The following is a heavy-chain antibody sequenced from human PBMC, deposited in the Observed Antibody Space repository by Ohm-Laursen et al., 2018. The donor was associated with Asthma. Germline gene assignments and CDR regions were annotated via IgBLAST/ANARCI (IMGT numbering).Heavy chain of an antibody. CDR3: ARDLLNWDAAFDV. CDR2: IRSKAQSYTT. Sequence: LTLTCAASGFTFSAHYMDWVRQAPGKGLEWVGRIRSKAQSYTTEYAASVKGRFTISRDDSKNSLYLQMNSLQTEDTALYYCARDLLNWDAAFDVWGQGTMVTVSS. CDR1: GFTFSAHY. D-gene: IGHD1-26*01. V-gene: IGHV3-72*01. J-gene: IGHJ3*01.